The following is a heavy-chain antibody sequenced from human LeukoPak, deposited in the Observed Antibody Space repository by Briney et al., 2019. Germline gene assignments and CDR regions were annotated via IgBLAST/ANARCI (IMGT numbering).Heavy chain of an antibody. CDR2: IYYSGST. Sequence: PSETLSLTCTVSGGSISSYYWSWIRQPPGKGLEWIGHIYYSGSTNYNPSLKSRVTISVDTSKSQFSLKLSSVTAADTAVYYCARDRIVVVPAAPWDYYYGMDVWGQGTTVTVSS. CDR1: GGSISSYY. V-gene: IGHV4-59*01. CDR3: ARDRIVVVPAAPWDYYYGMDV. J-gene: IGHJ6*02. D-gene: IGHD2-2*01.